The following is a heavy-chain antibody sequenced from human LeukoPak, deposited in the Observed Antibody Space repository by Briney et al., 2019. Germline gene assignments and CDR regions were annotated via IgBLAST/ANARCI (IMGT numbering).Heavy chain of an antibody. V-gene: IGHV3-49*03. J-gene: IGHJ3*02. CDR2: IRSKAYGGTT. CDR3: TRDFLKYSSRAFDI. D-gene: IGHD2-21*01. CDR1: GFTFGDYA. Sequence: GGSLRLSCTASGFTFGDYAMSWFRQAPGEGLEWVGFIRSKAYGGTTEYAASVKGRFTISRDDSKSIAYLQMNSLKTEDTAVYYCTRDFLKYSSRAFDIWGQGTMVTVSS.